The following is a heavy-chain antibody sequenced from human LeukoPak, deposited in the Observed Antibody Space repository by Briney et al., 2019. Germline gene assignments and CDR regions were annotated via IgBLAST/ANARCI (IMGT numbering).Heavy chain of an antibody. CDR2: IYSGGST. Sequence: GGSLRLSCAASGFTVSSNYMNWVRQAQGKRLEWVSVIYSGGSTYYADSVKGRFTISRDNSKNTLYLQMNSLRAEDTAVYYCARKRWLQSEFDYWGQGTLVTVSS. CDR1: GFTVSSNY. CDR3: ARKRWLQSEFDY. V-gene: IGHV3-66*01. D-gene: IGHD5-24*01. J-gene: IGHJ4*02.